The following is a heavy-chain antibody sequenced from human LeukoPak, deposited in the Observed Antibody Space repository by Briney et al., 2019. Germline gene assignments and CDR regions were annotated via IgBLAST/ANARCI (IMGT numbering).Heavy chain of an antibody. D-gene: IGHD3-10*01. CDR1: GYSISSGYY. Sequence: SETLSPTCAVSGYSISSGYYWGWIRQPPGKGLEWIGRIYTSGSTNYNPSLKSRVTISVDTSKNQFSLKLSSVTAADTAAYYCARSRATGYYYYYMDVWGKGTAVTVSS. CDR2: IYTSGST. J-gene: IGHJ6*03. V-gene: IGHV4-38-2*01. CDR3: ARSRATGYYYYYMDV.